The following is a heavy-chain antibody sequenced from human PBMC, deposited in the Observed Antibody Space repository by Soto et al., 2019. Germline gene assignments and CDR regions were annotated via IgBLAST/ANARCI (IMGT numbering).Heavy chain of an antibody. CDR2: INPSGGST. Sequence: ASVKVSCKASGYTFTSYYMHWVLQAPGQGLEWMGIINPSGGSTSYAQKFQGRVTMTRDTSTSTVYMELSSLRSEDTAVYYCARARLGGMWTFDIWGQGTMVTVS. V-gene: IGHV1-46*03. CDR1: GYTFTSYY. CDR3: ARARLGGMWTFDI. D-gene: IGHD1-20*01. J-gene: IGHJ3*02.